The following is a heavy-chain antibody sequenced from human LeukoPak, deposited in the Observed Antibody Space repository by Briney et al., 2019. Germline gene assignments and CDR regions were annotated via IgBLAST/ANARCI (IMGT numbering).Heavy chain of an antibody. CDR2: FYYSGST. V-gene: IGHV4-39*07. D-gene: IGHD5-12*01. J-gene: IGHJ3*02. CDR1: GGSINSSSYY. CDR3: ARDIVEWLRQYVPPGAFDI. Sequence: SETLSLTCTVYGGSINSSSYYWGWIRQPPGKGLEWIGSFYYSGSTYYNPSLKSRVTISVDTSKNQFSLKLSSVAAADPAVYYCARDIVEWLRQYVPPGAFDIWGLGTMVTVSS.